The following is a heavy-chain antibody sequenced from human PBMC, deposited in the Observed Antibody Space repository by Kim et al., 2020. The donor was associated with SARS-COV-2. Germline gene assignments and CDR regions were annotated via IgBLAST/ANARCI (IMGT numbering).Heavy chain of an antibody. CDR3: SREVPYYGMDV. V-gene: IGHV3-21*01. Sequence: GGSLRLSCAASGFTFSSYSMNWVRQAPGKGLEWVSSISSSSRYIYYADSVKGRFTISRDNAKNSLYLQMNSLRAEDTAVYYCSREVPYYGMDVWGQGTTVTVSS. J-gene: IGHJ6*02. CDR1: GFTFSSYS. CDR2: ISSSSRYI.